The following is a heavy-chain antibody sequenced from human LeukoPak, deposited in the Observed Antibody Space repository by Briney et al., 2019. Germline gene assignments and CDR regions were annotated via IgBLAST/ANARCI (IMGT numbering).Heavy chain of an antibody. J-gene: IGHJ5*02. CDR3: ARTHPYSALGSPWGA. CDR2: ISSSGSTI. Sequence: GGSLRLSCAASGFTFSDYYMSWIRQAPGKGLEWVSYISSSGSTIYYADSVKGRFTISRDNAKNSLYLQMNSLRAEDTAVYYCARTHPYSALGSPWGAWGQGTLVTVSS. CDR1: GFTFSDYY. D-gene: IGHD3-10*01. V-gene: IGHV3-11*04.